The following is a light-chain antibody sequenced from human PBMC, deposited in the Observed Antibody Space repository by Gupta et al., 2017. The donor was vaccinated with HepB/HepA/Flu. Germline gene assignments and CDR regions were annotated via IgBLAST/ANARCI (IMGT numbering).Light chain of an antibody. CDR1: SPNIGAGYD. Sequence: QSVLTQPPSVSRSPGPGVTTSSTWTSPNIGAGYDVHWYQQLPGTAPNLLIYGNSKRPSGVPDRFSGSKSGTSASLSITGLRAEDEDDYYCQSYDSSMSAVVFGGGTKLTVL. CDR3: QSYDSSMSAVV. V-gene: IGLV1-40*01. CDR2: GNS. J-gene: IGLJ2*01.